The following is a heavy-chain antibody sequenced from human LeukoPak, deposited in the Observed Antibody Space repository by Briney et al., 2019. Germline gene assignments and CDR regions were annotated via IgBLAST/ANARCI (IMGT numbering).Heavy chain of an antibody. J-gene: IGHJ4*02. CDR3: AKGTVITVPAAVNY. CDR2: IRNDGTYK. D-gene: IGHD2-2*01. Sequence: GGSLRLSCAASGFTFSNYGMHWVRQAPGKGLEWVAFIRNDGTYKHYADSLKGRFTISTDNSRNTLYLQMNSLRAEDTAVYYCAKGTVITVPAAVNYWGQGTLVTVSS. V-gene: IGHV3-30*02. CDR1: GFTFSNYG.